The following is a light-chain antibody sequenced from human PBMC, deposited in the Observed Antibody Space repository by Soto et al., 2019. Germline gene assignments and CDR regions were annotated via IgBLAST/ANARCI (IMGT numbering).Light chain of an antibody. CDR3: QQYGSSPWT. CDR1: QXVSSSY. Sequence: LSPGERATXSCRAXQXVSSSYLAWYQQKPGQAPRLLIYGASSRATGIPDRFSGSGSGTDFTLTISRLEPEDFAVYYCQQYGSSPWTFGQGTKVEIK. V-gene: IGKV3-20*01. J-gene: IGKJ1*01. CDR2: GAS.